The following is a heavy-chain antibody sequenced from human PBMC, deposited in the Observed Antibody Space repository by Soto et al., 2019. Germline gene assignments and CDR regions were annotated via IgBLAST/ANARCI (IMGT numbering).Heavy chain of an antibody. CDR2: ISYDGSNK. D-gene: IGHD1-26*01. V-gene: IGHV3-30-3*01. Sequence: QVQLVESGGGVVQPGRSLRLSCAASGFTFSSYAMHWVRQAPGKGLEWVAVISYDGSNKYYADSVKGRFTISRDNSKNTLYLQMNSLRAEDTAVYYCARSPEVGALGWVDNWGQGTLVTVSS. CDR3: ARSPEVGALGWVDN. J-gene: IGHJ4*02. CDR1: GFTFSSYA.